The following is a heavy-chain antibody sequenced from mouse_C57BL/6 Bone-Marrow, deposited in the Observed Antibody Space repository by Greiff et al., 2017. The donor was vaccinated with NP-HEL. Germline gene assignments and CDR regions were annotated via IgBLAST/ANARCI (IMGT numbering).Heavy chain of an antibody. J-gene: IGHJ3*01. CDR1: GFSLTSYG. CDR2: IWGDGST. Sequence: QVQLKESGPGLVAPSQSLSITCTVSGFSLTSYGVSWVRQPPGKGLEWLGVIWGDGSTNYHSALISRLSISKDNSKSQVFLKLSSLQTDDTATYYCAKPDGSSRAWFAYWGQGTLVTVSA. CDR3: AKPDGSSRAWFAY. D-gene: IGHD1-1*01. V-gene: IGHV2-3*01.